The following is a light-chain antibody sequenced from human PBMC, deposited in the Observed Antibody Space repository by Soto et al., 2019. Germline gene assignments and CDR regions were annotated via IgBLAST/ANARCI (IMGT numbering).Light chain of an antibody. CDR2: GAT. CDR3: QQYNNWPRT. Sequence: KSIQPSPTTLSVSRGAWSTLSCTASQNINVVLAVYQQKPGQAPRLLIHGATTRATGIPARFSGSGSGTEFTLTISSLQSEDFAVYYCQQYNNWPRTFGQGTKV. V-gene: IGKV3-15*01. CDR1: QNINVV. J-gene: IGKJ1*01.